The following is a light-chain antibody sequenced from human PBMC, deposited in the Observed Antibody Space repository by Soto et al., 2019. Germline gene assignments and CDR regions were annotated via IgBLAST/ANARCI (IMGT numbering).Light chain of an antibody. Sequence: DIPMTQSPSSLSASVGDRVTITCRASENISGYLNWYQQKPGKAPNLLIYAASSLQSGVPSRFSGSGFGTDFSLTISSLQPEDFATYYCQQSYGTVFTFGQGTKLQSK. J-gene: IGKJ2*01. CDR3: QQSYGTVFT. CDR2: AAS. CDR1: ENISGY. V-gene: IGKV1-39*01.